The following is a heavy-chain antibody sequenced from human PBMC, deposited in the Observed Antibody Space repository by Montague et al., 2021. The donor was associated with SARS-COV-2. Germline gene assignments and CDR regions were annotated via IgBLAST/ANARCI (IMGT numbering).Heavy chain of an antibody. CDR2: ISYDGSNK. CDR1: GFPFSSYS. V-gene: IGHV3-30*03. D-gene: IGHD2-21*01. CDR3: ARGSRGGYSTFDY. J-gene: IGHJ4*02. Sequence: SRSLSLSASGFPFSSYSMNWFRQAPGKGLEWVAVISYDGSNKYYADSVKGRFTISRDNSKNTLYLQMNSLRAEDTAVYYCARGSRGGYSTFDYWGQGTLVTVSS.